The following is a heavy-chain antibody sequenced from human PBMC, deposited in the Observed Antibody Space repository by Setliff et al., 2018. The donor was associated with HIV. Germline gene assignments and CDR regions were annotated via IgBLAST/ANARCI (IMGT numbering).Heavy chain of an antibody. Sequence: ASVKVSCKASGGTFSSYGISWVRQATGQGLEWMGWMNPNSGNTNYAQKFQGRVTMTTDTTTSTAYMELTSLRSDDTAIYYCAIDKGGGVGTPYYFDYWGQGTLVTVSS. CDR2: MNPNSGNT. CDR3: AIDKGGGVGTPYYFDY. CDR1: GGTFSSYG. D-gene: IGHD1-26*01. J-gene: IGHJ4*02. V-gene: IGHV1-18*01.